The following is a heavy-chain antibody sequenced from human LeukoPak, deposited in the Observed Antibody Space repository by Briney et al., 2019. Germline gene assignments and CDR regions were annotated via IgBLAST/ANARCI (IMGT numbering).Heavy chain of an antibody. CDR1: GFTFDDYA. Sequence: GGSLRLSCAASGFTFDDYAMHWVRQAPGKGLEWVSLISGDGGSTYYADSVKGRSTISRDNSKNSLYLQMNSLSTEDTALYYCAKGGSGWSYYFDFWGQGTLVTVSS. CDR3: AKGGSGWSYYFDF. D-gene: IGHD6-19*01. V-gene: IGHV3-43*02. CDR2: ISGDGGST. J-gene: IGHJ4*02.